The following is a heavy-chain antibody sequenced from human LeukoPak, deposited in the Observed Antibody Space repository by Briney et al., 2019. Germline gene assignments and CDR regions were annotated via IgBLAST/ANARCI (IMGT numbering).Heavy chain of an antibody. V-gene: IGHV4-30-2*01. CDR1: GGSISSGGSS. CDR3: ARGHFDVLTGYAKGFDY. Sequence: PSQTLSLTCAVSGGSISSGGSSWSWIRQPPGKGLVWIGYIWHSGSTYYNPSLKSRVTISADNSKNQFSLKLNSVTAADTAVYFCARGHFDVLTGYAKGFDYWGQGTLATVSS. D-gene: IGHD3-9*01. CDR2: IWHSGST. J-gene: IGHJ4*02.